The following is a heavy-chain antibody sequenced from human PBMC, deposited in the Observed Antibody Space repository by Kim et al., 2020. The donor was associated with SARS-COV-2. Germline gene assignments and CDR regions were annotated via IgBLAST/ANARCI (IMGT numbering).Heavy chain of an antibody. Sequence: STNYNPSLKSRVTISVDTSKNQFSLKLSSVTAADTAVYYCARRTKGNFDYWGQGTLVTVSS. D-gene: IGHD1-7*01. CDR3: ARRTKGNFDY. V-gene: IGHV4-59*01. CDR2: ST. J-gene: IGHJ4*02.